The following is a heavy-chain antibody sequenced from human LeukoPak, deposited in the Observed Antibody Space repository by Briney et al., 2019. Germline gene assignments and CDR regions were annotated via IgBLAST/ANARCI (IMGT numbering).Heavy chain of an antibody. CDR2: IYHSGST. J-gene: IGHJ2*01. CDR3: ARDYGPAWWFDL. Sequence: PSETLSLTCTVSGYSISGGYYWGWIRQPPGKGLEWIGSIYHSGSTYYNPSLKSRVTISVDTSKNQFSLKLSSVTAADTAVYYCARDYGPAWWFDLWGRGTLVTVSS. D-gene: IGHD2-2*01. CDR1: GYSISGGYY. V-gene: IGHV4-38-2*02.